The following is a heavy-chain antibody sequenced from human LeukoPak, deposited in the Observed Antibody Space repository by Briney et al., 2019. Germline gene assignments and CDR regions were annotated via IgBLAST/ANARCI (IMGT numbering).Heavy chain of an antibody. D-gene: IGHD6-13*01. CDR1: GGSISSSTYY. J-gene: IGHJ5*02. CDR3: ARQAYSSNLGWFDP. V-gene: IGHV4-39*01. CDR2: IYNSGST. Sequence: SQTLSLTCTVSGGSISSSTYYWGWIRQPPGKGLEWIGNIYNSGSTYYNPSLKSRVTISVDTSKNQFSLKLSSVTAADTAVYYCARQAYSSNLGWFDPWGQGTLVTVSS.